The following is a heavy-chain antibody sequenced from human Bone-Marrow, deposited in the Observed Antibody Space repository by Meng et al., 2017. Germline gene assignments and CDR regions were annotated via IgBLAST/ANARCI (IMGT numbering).Heavy chain of an antibody. Sequence: QVQLVQSGAEVKKPGASVKVSCKASGYTFTGYYRHWVRQAPGQGLEWMGRINPNSGRTNYAQKFQGRVTMTRDTSISTAYMELSRLRSDDTAVYYCARADHPTTVPNLDYWGQGTLVTVSS. CDR3: ARADHPTTVPNLDY. D-gene: IGHD4-17*01. CDR2: INPNSGRT. CDR1: GYTFTGYY. V-gene: IGHV1-2*06. J-gene: IGHJ4*02.